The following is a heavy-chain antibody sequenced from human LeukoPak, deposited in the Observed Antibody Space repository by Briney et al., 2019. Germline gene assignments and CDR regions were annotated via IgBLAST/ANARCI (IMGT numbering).Heavy chain of an antibody. D-gene: IGHD3-10*01. J-gene: IGHJ4*02. V-gene: IGHV3-64*01. CDR1: GFTFSNYA. Sequence: GGSLRLSCAASGFTFSNYAMHWVRQAPGKGLEFVSAITSNGGSTYYANSVKGRFTISRDNAKNSLYLQMNSLRAEDTAVYYCTKGRSNHYWGQGTLVTVST. CDR2: ITSNGGST. CDR3: TKGRSNHY.